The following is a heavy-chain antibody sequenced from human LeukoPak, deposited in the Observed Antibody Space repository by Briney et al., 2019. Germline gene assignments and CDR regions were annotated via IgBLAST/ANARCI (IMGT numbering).Heavy chain of an antibody. V-gene: IGHV4-39*01. J-gene: IGHJ4*02. CDR1: NDSISSSSYY. D-gene: IGHD6-19*01. CDR3: ARHSPGSGWPPFDY. CDR2: IYYSGST. Sequence: RSSETLSLTCTVSNDSISSSSYYWGWIRQSPGKGLEWIGTIYYSGSTYYNPSLKSRVTISVDTSKNQFSLKLTSVTATDTAVYYCARHSPGSGWPPFDYWGQGTLVTFSS.